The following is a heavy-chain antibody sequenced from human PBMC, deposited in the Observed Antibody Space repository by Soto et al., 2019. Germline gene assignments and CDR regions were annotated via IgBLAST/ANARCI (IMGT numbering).Heavy chain of an antibody. Sequence: SETLSLTCTVSGGSISSGDYYWSWIRQPPGKGLEWIGYIYYSGSTYYNPSPKSRVTISVDTSKNQFSLKLSSVTAADTAVYYCARDRRIFGVVIPNYYYYGMDVWGQGTTVT. J-gene: IGHJ6*02. D-gene: IGHD3-3*01. CDR1: GGSISSGDYY. CDR3: ARDRRIFGVVIPNYYYYGMDV. V-gene: IGHV4-30-4*01. CDR2: IYYSGST.